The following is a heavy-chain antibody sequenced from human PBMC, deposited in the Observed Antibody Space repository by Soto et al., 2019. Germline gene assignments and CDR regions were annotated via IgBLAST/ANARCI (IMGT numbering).Heavy chain of an antibody. J-gene: IGHJ4*02. CDR1: GGSISNYY. CDR2: IYHSGSI. V-gene: IGHV4-59*12. D-gene: IGHD6-19*01. CDR3: ARDLGGWEDY. Sequence: SETLSLTCTVSGGSISNYYWIWIRQSPGKGPEWIGYIYHSGSIYYNPSLKSRVTISVDGSKNQFSLKLSSVTAADTAVYYCARDLGGWEDYWGQGTLVTVSS.